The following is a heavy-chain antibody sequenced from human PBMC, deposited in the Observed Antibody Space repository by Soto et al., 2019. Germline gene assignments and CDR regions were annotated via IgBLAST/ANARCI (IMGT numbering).Heavy chain of an antibody. CDR3: ARDLWWYLH. J-gene: IGHJ4*02. D-gene: IGHD2-15*01. CDR1: GFTFSSHA. Sequence: EVQLLESGGGLVQPGGALRLSCAASGFTFSSHAMSWVRQAPGKGLEWISSISAGSEGAYYADSVRGRFTISRDNSNNTLFLQMNSLRAEDTAVYYCARDLWWYLHWGQGTLFTVSS. V-gene: IGHV3-23*01. CDR2: ISAGSEGA.